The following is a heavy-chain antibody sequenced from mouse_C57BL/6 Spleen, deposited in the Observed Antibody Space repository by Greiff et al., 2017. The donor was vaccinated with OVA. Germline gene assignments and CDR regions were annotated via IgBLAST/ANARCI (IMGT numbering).Heavy chain of an antibody. Sequence: QVQLQQSGAELVRPGASVKLSCKASGYTFTDYYIKWGEKRGGQGLEWIVGVGWVGCESYDNEKFKGKATLTAEKSSSTAYMQLSSLTSEDSAVYCGARLAYDYDGGDYAMDYWGQGTSVTVSS. J-gene: IGHJ4*01. D-gene: IGHD2-4*01. V-gene: IGHV1-76*01. CDR3: ARLAYDYDGGDYAMDY. CDR2: VGWVGCES. CDR1: GYTFTDYY.